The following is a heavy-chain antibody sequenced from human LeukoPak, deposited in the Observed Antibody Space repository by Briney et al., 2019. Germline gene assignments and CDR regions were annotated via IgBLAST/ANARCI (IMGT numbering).Heavy chain of an antibody. J-gene: IGHJ4*02. D-gene: IGHD1-26*01. CDR2: IYDSGST. Sequence: PSETLSLTCTVSGGSISSYYWSWIRQPPGNGLEWIGYIYDSGSTNYNPSLKSRVTISIDTSKNQFSLKLSSVTAADTAVYYCARHMYSGRHYATVYWGEGTLVTVSS. CDR1: GGSISSYY. V-gene: IGHV4-59*08. CDR3: ARHMYSGRHYATVY.